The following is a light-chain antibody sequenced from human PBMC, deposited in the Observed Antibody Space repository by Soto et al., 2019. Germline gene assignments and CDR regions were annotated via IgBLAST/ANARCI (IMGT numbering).Light chain of an antibody. J-gene: IGKJ5*01. CDR3: QQSYSTPIT. CDR2: AAS. CDR1: QSISSY. Sequence: DIQMTQSPSSLSASVGDRVTITCRASQSISSYLNWYQQKPWKAPKLLIYAASSLQSGVPSRFSGSGSWTDFTLTISSLQPEDFATYYCQQSYSTPITVGQGTRLEI. V-gene: IGKV1-39*01.